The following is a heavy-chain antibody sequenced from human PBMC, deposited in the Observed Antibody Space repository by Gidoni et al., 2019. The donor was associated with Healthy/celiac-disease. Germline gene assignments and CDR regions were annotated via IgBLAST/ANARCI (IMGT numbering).Heavy chain of an antibody. V-gene: IGHV1-69*04. CDR3: ADEYYDILTGYYGDFDP. J-gene: IGHJ5*02. Sequence: QVQLVQSGAEVKKPGSSVKVSCKASGGTFSSYAISWVRQAPGQGLGWMGRIIPILGIANYAQKFQGRVSITADKSTSTAYMELSSLRSEDTAVYYCADEYYDILTGYYGDFDPWGQGTLVTVSS. D-gene: IGHD3-9*01. CDR1: GGTFSSYA. CDR2: IIPILGIA.